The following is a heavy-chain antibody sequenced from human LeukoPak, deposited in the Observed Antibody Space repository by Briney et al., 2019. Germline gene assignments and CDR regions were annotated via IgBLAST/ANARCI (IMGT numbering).Heavy chain of an antibody. Sequence: PGGSLRLSCAASGFTFDDYAMHWVRQAPGKGLGWVSGISWNSGSIGYADSVKGRFTISRDNAKNSLYLQMNSLRAEDMALYYCATATVTTYWAFDYWGQGTLVTVSS. D-gene: IGHD4-17*01. CDR3: ATATVTTYWAFDY. J-gene: IGHJ4*02. V-gene: IGHV3-9*03. CDR2: ISWNSGSI. CDR1: GFTFDDYA.